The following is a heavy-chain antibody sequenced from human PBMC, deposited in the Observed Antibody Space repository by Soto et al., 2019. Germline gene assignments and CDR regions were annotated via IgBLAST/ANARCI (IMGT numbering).Heavy chain of an antibody. Sequence: EVQLVESGGGLVQAGGSLRLSCAASGFTVSSNYMTLVRQAPGKGLEWVSVIYSGGSTYYADSVKGRFTISRDNSKNTLYLQMNSLRAEDTAVEYCAREGGGYYECAMDVWGQGTTVTVS. J-gene: IGHJ6*02. CDR1: GFTVSSNY. CDR2: IYSGGST. V-gene: IGHV3-66*01. CDR3: AREGGGYYECAMDV. D-gene: IGHD3-16*01.